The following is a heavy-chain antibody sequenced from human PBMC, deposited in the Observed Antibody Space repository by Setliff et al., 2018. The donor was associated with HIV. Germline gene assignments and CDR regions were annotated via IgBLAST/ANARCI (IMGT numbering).Heavy chain of an antibody. CDR3: ARGPPGSSIGWYVGY. V-gene: IGHV4-39*07. Sequence: SETLSLTCSVSGDSMSSGSYFWGWIRQTPGKGLEWIGNIYYTGFAYYNPSLKSRVTISVDTSKNQFSLRLSSVIAADTAVYYCARGPPGSSIGWYVGYWGKGTTVTVSS. CDR1: GDSMSSGSYF. CDR2: IYYTGFA. D-gene: IGHD6-19*01. J-gene: IGHJ6*04.